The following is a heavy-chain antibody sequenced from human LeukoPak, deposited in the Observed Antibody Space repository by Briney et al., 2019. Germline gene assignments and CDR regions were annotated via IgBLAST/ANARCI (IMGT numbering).Heavy chain of an antibody. D-gene: IGHD1-26*01. CDR2: INPSGGST. V-gene: IGHV1-46*01. CDR1: GYTFTSYY. J-gene: IGHJ3*02. Sequence: ASVKVSCKASGYTFTSYYMHWVRQAPGQGLEWMGIINPSGGSTSYAQKFQGRVTMTRDMSTSTVYMELSSLRSEDTAVYYCARDREKAGWELLGSGAFDIWGQGTMVTVSS. CDR3: ARDREKAGWELLGSGAFDI.